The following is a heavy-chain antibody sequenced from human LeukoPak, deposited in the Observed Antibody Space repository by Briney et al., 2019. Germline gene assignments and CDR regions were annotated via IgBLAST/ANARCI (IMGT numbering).Heavy chain of an antibody. V-gene: IGHV3-20*04. Sequence: PGGSLRLSCAAPGFTFEASGSTWVRQAPGKGLEWVSGTNLNAGSPGYADPAKGRFTISRDNDKNSLYLQMNSLSAEDTALYYCASATREQWLELFDYWGQGTLVTVSS. J-gene: IGHJ4*02. CDR1: GFTFEASG. CDR2: TNLNAGSP. CDR3: ASATREQWLELFDY. D-gene: IGHD6-19*01.